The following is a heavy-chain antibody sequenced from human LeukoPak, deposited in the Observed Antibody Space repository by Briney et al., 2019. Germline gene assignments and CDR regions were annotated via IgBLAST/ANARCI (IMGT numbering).Heavy chain of an antibody. V-gene: IGHV4-61*02. CDR1: GDSIISGNYY. Sequence: PSEALSLTCIVSGDSIISGNYYWSWIRQPAGKGLEWIGRIYASGSTNYNPSLKSRVTISVDTSRNHFSLKLKSVTAADTAVYYCARVTEQWLVVDYWGQGTLVTVSS. CDR3: ARVTEQWLVVDY. J-gene: IGHJ4*02. D-gene: IGHD6-19*01. CDR2: IYASGST.